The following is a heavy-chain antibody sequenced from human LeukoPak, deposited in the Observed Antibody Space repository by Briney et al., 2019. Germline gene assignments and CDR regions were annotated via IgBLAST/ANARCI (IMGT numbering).Heavy chain of an antibody. Sequence: GGSLRLSCAASGFTFSDHYMDWVRQAPGKGLEWVGRTRNKANSYTTEYAASVKGRFTISRDDSKNSLYLQMNSLKTEDTAVYYCASLSSSWFTWGQGTLVTVSS. CDR1: GFTFSDHY. J-gene: IGHJ5*02. V-gene: IGHV3-72*01. D-gene: IGHD6-13*01. CDR3: ASLSSSWFT. CDR2: TRNKANSYTT.